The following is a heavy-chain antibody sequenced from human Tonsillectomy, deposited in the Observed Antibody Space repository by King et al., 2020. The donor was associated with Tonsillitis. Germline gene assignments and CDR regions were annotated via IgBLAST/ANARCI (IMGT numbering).Heavy chain of an antibody. Sequence: VQLVESGGGLVQPGGSLRLSCAASGFTFSRYAMTWVRQAPGRGLEWVSVISGNGASIYYADTGKGRFTNSSDNSKNTLYRQMNSLRAEDTAVYYCAKDGSGMGYYYYYMDVWGKGTTVTVSS. J-gene: IGHJ6*03. D-gene: IGHD1-26*01. CDR2: ISGNGASI. CDR3: AKDGSGMGYYYYYMDV. V-gene: IGHV3-23*04. CDR1: GFTFSRYA.